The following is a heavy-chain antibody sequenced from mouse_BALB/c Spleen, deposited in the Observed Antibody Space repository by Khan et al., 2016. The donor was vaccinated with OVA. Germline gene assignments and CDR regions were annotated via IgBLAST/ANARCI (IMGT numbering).Heavy chain of an antibody. CDR1: GFSLISYG. J-gene: IGHJ3*01. CDR3: ARSASDRAWFAY. CDR2: IWSGGTT. V-gene: IGHV2-2*02. Sequence: QVQLKESGPGLVQPSQSLSITCTVSGFSLISYGVHWVRQSPGKGLEWLGVIWSGGTTDYNAAFISRVSISKDNSKSQVFFELNSLEANDSATYYCARSASDRAWFAYWGQGTLVTVSA.